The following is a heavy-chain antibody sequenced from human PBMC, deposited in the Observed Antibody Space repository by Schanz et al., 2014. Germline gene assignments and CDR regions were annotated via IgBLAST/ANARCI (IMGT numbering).Heavy chain of an antibody. CDR1: GGTFSSYT. D-gene: IGHD2-15*01. CDR2: IIPVHNIA. J-gene: IGHJ4*02. V-gene: IGHV1-69*02. Sequence: QLQLVQSGAEVKNPGSSVKVSCKLSGGTFSSYTISWMRQAPGQGLEWMGKIIPVHNIATYAQRFQGRVSITADTSTNTAYMELSSLTSEDTAVHYCDRGRGLYDYWGQGTLVTVSS. CDR3: DRGRGLYDY.